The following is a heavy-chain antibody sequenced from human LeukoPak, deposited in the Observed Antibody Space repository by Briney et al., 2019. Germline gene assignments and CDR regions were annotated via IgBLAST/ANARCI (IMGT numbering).Heavy chain of an antibody. Sequence: GGSLRLSCAASGFTFDDYGMSWVRQAPGKGLEWVSGINWNGGSTGYADSVKGRFTISRDNAKNSLYLQMNSLRGEDTALYYCARSRKWDLLSGPPSDFDYWGQGTLVTVSS. D-gene: IGHD1-26*01. CDR2: INWNGGST. CDR1: GFTFDDYG. J-gene: IGHJ4*02. V-gene: IGHV3-20*04. CDR3: ARSRKWDLLSGPPSDFDY.